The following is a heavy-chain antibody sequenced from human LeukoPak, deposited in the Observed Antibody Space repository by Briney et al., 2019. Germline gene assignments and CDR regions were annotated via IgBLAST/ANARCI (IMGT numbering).Heavy chain of an antibody. CDR3: ARDPAYSSGWYRFDP. Sequence: SVKVSCKASGGTFSSYAISWVRQAPGQGLEWMGGIIPIFGTANYTQKFQGRVTITTDESTSTAYMELSSLRSEDTAVYYCARDPAYSSGWYRFDPWGQGTLVTVSS. D-gene: IGHD6-19*01. CDR2: IIPIFGTA. CDR1: GGTFSSYA. J-gene: IGHJ5*02. V-gene: IGHV1-69*05.